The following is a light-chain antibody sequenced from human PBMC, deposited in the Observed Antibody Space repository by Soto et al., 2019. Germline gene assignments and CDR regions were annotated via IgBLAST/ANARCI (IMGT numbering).Light chain of an antibody. CDR1: QSVSRN. J-gene: IGKJ4*01. Sequence: EIVLTQSPATLSLSPGERATLSCRASQSVSRNLAWYQQKPDQAPRLLIYGASNRATGIPARFGGSGSGTDFTLTISSLEPEEFAVYYCQQRYNWPLTFGGGTKVEI. V-gene: IGKV3-11*01. CDR3: QQRYNWPLT. CDR2: GAS.